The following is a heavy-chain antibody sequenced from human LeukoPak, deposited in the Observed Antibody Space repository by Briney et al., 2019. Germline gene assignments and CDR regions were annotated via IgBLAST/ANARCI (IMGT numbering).Heavy chain of an antibody. V-gene: IGHV4-39*01. J-gene: IGHJ4*02. CDR1: GGSISSSSYY. CDR2: IYYSGST. D-gene: IGHD4-23*01. Sequence: PSETLSLTCTVSGGSISSSSYYWGWIRQPPGKGLEWIGSIYYSGSTYYNPSLKSRVTISVDTSKNQFSLKLSSVTAADTAVYYRARPSNYGGNSGDFDYWGQGTLVTVSS. CDR3: ARPSNYGGNSGDFDY.